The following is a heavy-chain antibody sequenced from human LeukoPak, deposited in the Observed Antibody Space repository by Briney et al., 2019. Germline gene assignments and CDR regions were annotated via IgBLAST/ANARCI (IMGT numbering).Heavy chain of an antibody. CDR3: ARDRDSSSSYNWFDP. D-gene: IGHD6-6*01. Sequence: PGGSLRLSCAAARFTFCYYYIGWVRQTPGRGLGWVSYISSSGNTIYYAASVKGRFTISRDNAKNSLHLKMNSLRAEDTAVYYCARDRDSSSSYNWFDPWGQGTLVPVSS. J-gene: IGHJ5*02. CDR1: RFTFCYYY. V-gene: IGHV3-11*01. CDR2: ISSSGNTI.